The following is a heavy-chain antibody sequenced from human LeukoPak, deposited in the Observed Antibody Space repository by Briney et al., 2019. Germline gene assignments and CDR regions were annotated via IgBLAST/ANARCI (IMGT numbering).Heavy chain of an antibody. D-gene: IGHD5-18*01. CDR2: IYYTGTT. CDR3: ARVGRHSHGQAPFDY. Sequence: SETLSLTCTVSGGSISSGDYHWSWIRQPPGKGLEWIGYIYYTGTTYCNPSLKSRVTISVDTSRNQFSLKLSSVTAADTAVYFCARVGRHSHGQAPFDYWGQGTLVTVSS. CDR1: GGSISSGDYH. J-gene: IGHJ4*02. V-gene: IGHV4-30-4*01.